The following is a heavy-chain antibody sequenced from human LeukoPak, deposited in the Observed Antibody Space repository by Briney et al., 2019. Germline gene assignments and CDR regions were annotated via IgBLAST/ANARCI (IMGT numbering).Heavy chain of an antibody. J-gene: IGHJ4*02. V-gene: IGHV4-61*02. CDR1: GGSISSGSYY. CDR2: IYTSGST. Sequence: SETLSLTCVVYGGSISSGSYYWSWIRQPAGKGLEWIGRIYTSGSTNYNPSLKSRVTISVDSPRNQFSLRLTSLTAADTAVYYCARLVTVTTGDYFDYWGQGNLVTVSS. D-gene: IGHD4-17*01. CDR3: ARLVTVTTGDYFDY.